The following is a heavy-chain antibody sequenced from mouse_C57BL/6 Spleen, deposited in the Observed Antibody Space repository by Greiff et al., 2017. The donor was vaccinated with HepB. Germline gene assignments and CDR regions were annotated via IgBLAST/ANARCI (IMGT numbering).Heavy chain of an antibody. Sequence: EVQLQQSGPELVKPGASVKMSCKASGYTFTDYNMHWVKQSHGKSLEWIGYINPNNGGTSYNQKFKGKATLTVNKSSSTAYMELRSLTSEDSAVYYCAREENYEYDVGYYFDYWGQGTTLTVSS. CDR2: INPNNGGT. J-gene: IGHJ2*01. V-gene: IGHV1-22*01. CDR1: GYTFTDYN. CDR3: AREENYEYDVGYYFDY. D-gene: IGHD2-4*01.